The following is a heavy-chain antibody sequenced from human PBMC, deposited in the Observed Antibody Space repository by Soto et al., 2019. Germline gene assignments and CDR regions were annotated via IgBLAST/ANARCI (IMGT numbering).Heavy chain of an antibody. D-gene: IGHD2-15*01. CDR1: GFSFSSYA. J-gene: IGHJ6*02. CDR2: ISGSGGST. CDR3: AKGKATLVRYYGMDV. Sequence: GGSLRPSCAASGFSFSSYAMSWVRQAPGKGLEWVSAISGSGGSTYYADSVKGRFTISRDNSKNTLYLQMNSLRAEDTAVYYCAKGKATLVRYYGMDVWGQGTTVTVSS. V-gene: IGHV3-23*01.